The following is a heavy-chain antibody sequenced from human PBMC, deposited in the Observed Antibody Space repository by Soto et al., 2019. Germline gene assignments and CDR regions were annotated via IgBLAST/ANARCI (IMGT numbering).Heavy chain of an antibody. CDR2: ISNSGST. Sequence: SAPLSITCTVSGGSVTSDEDYWSWISQSPGKGLEWIGYISNSGSTGYNPSLKTRLSMSVDRSKNQFTLRLTSVTAADTAVYFCATESGSTYGYFDYWGQGTQVTVSS. D-gene: IGHD5-18*01. J-gene: IGHJ4*02. CDR3: ATESGSTYGYFDY. CDR1: GGSVTSDEDY. V-gene: IGHV4-30-4*01.